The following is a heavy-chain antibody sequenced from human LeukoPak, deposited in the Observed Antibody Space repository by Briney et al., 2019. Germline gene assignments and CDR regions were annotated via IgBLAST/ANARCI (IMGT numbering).Heavy chain of an antibody. V-gene: IGHV3-23*01. Sequence: PGGSLRLSCAASGFTLSSYAMSWVRQAPGKGLEWVSAISGSGGSTYYADSVKGRFTISRDNSKNTLYLQMKSLRAEDTAVYYCAKDRGDYYASGYYFDYWGQGTLVTVSS. CDR3: AKDRGDYYASGYYFDY. D-gene: IGHD3-10*01. J-gene: IGHJ4*02. CDR1: GFTLSSYA. CDR2: ISGSGGST.